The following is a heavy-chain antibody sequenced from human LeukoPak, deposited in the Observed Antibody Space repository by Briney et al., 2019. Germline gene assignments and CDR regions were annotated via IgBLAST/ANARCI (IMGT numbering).Heavy chain of an antibody. CDR1: GGSISSYY. V-gene: IGHV4-4*07. J-gene: IGHJ6*03. Sequence: PSETLSLTCTVSGGSISSYYWSWIRQPAGKGLEWIGRIYTSGSTNYNPSLKSRVTMSVDTSKNQFSLKLSSVTAADTAVYYCARDRSHCSSTSCYTADYYYYSMDVWGKGTTVTVSS. CDR2: IYTSGST. CDR3: ARDRSHCSSTSCYTADYYYYSMDV. D-gene: IGHD2-2*02.